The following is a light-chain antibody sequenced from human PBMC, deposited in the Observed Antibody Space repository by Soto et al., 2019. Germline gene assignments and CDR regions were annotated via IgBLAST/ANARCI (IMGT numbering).Light chain of an antibody. CDR2: DAS. CDR3: QQYDNLPFT. CDR1: QDISNY. V-gene: IGKV1-33*01. J-gene: IGKJ3*01. Sequence: DLQMTQSPSSLSASVGDRVTITCQASQDISNYLNWYQQKRGKAPKLLIYDASNLETGVPSRFSGSGSGTDFTFTISSLQPEDIATYYCQQYDNLPFTFGPGTKVDIK.